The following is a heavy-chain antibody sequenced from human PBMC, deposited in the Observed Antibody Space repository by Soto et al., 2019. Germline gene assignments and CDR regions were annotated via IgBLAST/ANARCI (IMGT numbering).Heavy chain of an antibody. J-gene: IGHJ4*02. D-gene: IGHD7-27*01. V-gene: IGHV1-69*13. CDR3: VRELGLAY. CDR2: IIPIFGTA. Sequence: ASVKGYCKASRGPFSSYAIRWVRQAPGQGLEWMGGIIPIFGTANYAQKFQGRVTITADESTSTAYMELSSLRSEDTAVYYCVRELGLAYWGQGALVTVSS. CDR1: RGPFSSYA.